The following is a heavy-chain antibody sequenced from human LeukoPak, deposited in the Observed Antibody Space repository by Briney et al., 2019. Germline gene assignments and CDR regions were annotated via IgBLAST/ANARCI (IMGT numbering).Heavy chain of an antibody. J-gene: IGHJ4*02. Sequence: PSETLSLTCTVSGGSFSDYYWVWIRQPPGKGLEWIAEINHRGTTNYSPSLKSRVSISVDTSNRHFSLELSSGTAADTAVYYCARAFDYYFDYWSQGTLVTVSS. CDR1: GGSFSDYY. D-gene: IGHD2-21*01. V-gene: IGHV4-34*01. CDR2: INHRGTT. CDR3: ARAFDYYFDY.